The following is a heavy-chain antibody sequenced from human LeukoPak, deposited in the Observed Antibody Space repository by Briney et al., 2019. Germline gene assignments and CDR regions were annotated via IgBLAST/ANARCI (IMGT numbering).Heavy chain of an antibody. V-gene: IGHV3-7*01. CDR2: KKEDGSEK. Sequence: GGSLRLSCAVSGFIFSSYWMNWVRQAPGKGLEWVGKKKEDGSEKYYVDSVKGRLTISRDNAKNSTDLQMNSLRAEDTAVYYCAKAAYSSGWYGLYYYYGMDVWGQGTTVTVSS. D-gene: IGHD6-19*01. CDR3: AKAAYSSGWYGLYYYYGMDV. CDR1: GFIFSSYW. J-gene: IGHJ6*02.